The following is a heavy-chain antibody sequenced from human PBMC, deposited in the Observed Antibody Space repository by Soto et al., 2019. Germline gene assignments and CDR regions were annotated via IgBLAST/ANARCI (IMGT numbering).Heavy chain of an antibody. CDR3: ARGSSAAARPANWFDP. Sequence: QVQLQQWGAGLLKPSETLSLTCAVYGGSFSGYYWSWIRQPPGKGLEWIGEINHSGRTNYNPSLKSRVTISVDTSKTQFSLKLSSVTAADTAVYYCARGSSAAARPANWFDPWGQGTLVTVSS. D-gene: IGHD6-6*01. J-gene: IGHJ5*02. V-gene: IGHV4-34*01. CDR1: GGSFSGYY. CDR2: INHSGRT.